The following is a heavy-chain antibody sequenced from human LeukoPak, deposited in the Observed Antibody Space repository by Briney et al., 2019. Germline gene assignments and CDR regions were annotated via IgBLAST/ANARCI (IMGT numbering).Heavy chain of an antibody. V-gene: IGHV4-59*08. CDR1: GGSISGYY. CDR3: ARRNTFDL. D-gene: IGHD2/OR15-2a*01. Sequence: SETLSLTCAVSGGSISGYYWNWIRQPPGKGLEWIGYITNSGSTSYNPSLKSRVTMSVDTSKNQCSRRLSSVTAADTAVYYCARRNTFDLWGQGTMVTVSS. CDR2: ITNSGST. J-gene: IGHJ3*01.